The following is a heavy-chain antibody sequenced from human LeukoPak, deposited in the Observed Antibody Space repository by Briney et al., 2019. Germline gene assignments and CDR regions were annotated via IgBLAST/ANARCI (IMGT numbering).Heavy chain of an antibody. CDR1: GYTFTSYG. CDR2: ISAYNGNT. CDR3: ARDRQQLLWFGADYYYYGMDV. D-gene: IGHD3-10*01. V-gene: IGHV1-18*01. Sequence: GASVKVSCKASGYTFTSYGISWVRQAPGQGLEWMGWISAYNGNTNYAQKLQGRVTMTTDTSTSTAYMELRSLRSDDTAVYYCARDRQQLLWFGADYYYYGMDVWGQGTTVTVSS. J-gene: IGHJ6*02.